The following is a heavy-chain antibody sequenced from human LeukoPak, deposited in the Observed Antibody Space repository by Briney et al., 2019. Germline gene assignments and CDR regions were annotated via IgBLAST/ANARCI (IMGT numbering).Heavy chain of an antibody. CDR2: INAGNGAT. V-gene: IGHV1-3*01. J-gene: IGHJ4*02. CDR1: GDTFPEYA. CDR3: ARGRWSSSGWYYFDY. Sequence: ASVTVSSKASGDTFPEYAMHWVRQAPGQRLEWMGWINAGNGATKYSQKFQGRFTITRDTSASTAYMALSSLTSEDTTIYYCARGRWSSSGWYYFDYWGQGTQVTVSS. D-gene: IGHD6-19*01.